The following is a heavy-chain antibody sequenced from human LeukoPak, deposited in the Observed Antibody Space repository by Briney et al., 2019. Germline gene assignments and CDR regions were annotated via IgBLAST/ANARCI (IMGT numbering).Heavy chain of an antibody. CDR3: ARWGGGGYYFDAVGFDY. CDR2: ISSSSSYI. CDR1: GFTFSSYS. D-gene: IGHD3-22*01. V-gene: IGHV3-21*01. Sequence: GGSLRLSCAASGFTFSSYSMNWVRQAPGKGLEWVSSISSSSSYIYYADSVKGRFTISRDNAKNSLYLQMNSLRAEDTAVYYCARWGGGGYYFDAVGFDYWGQGTLVTVSS. J-gene: IGHJ4*02.